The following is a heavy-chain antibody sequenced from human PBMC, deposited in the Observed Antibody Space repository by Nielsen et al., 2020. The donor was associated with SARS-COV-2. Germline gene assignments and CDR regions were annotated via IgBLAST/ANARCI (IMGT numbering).Heavy chain of an antibody. CDR2: ISAYNGNT. D-gene: IGHD2-15*01. Sequence: ASVKVSCKASGYTFTSYYMHWVRQAPGQGLEWMGWISAYNGNTNYAQKLQGRVTMTTDTSTSTAYMELRSLRSDDTAVYYCARVRCSGGSCYFDYLGQGTLVTVSS. J-gene: IGHJ4*02. CDR1: GYTFTSYY. V-gene: IGHV1-18*04. CDR3: ARVRCSGGSCYFDY.